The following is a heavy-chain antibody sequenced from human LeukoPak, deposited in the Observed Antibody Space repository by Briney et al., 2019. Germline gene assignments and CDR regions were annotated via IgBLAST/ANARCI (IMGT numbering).Heavy chain of an antibody. D-gene: IGHD3-22*01. CDR2: LSGSGGST. CDR1: GFTFSSYA. J-gene: IGHJ4*02. V-gene: IGHV3-23*01. Sequence: GGSLRLSCAASGFTFSSYAMSWVRQAPGEGLEWVSALSGSGGSTYYADSVKGRFTISRDSSKNTLYLQMNSLRAEDTAVYYCARGGSYYYDTSAYFAYWGQGTLVTVSS. CDR3: ARGGSYYYDTSAYFAY.